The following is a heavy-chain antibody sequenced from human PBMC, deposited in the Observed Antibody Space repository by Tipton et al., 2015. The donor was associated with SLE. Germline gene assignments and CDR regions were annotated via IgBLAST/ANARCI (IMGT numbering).Heavy chain of an antibody. V-gene: IGHV4-34*01. CDR2: INHSGNT. J-gene: IGHJ6*03. D-gene: IGHD1-1*01. CDR3: ASARRAWNSYYYYCYYMGV. Sequence: TLSLTCAVYGGSFSAYYWSWIRQSPGKGLEWIGEINHSGNTNYNPSLKSRVTISIDTSKNQFSLKLSSVTAADTAVYYCASARRAWNSYYYYCYYMGVWSKGTTVTVS. CDR1: GGSFSAYY.